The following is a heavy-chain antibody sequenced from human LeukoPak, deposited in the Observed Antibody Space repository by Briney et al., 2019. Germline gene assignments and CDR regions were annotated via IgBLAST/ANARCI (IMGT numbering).Heavy chain of an antibody. CDR2: ISYDGSNK. Sequence: GGSLRLSCAASGFTFSSYAMHWVRQAPGKGLEWVAVISYDGSNKYYADSVKGRFTISRDNAKNSLYLQMNSLRAEDTTVYYCARRVYNSGWYIDYWGQGTLVTVSS. CDR3: ARRVYNSGWYIDY. J-gene: IGHJ4*02. D-gene: IGHD6-19*01. CDR1: GFTFSSYA. V-gene: IGHV3-30-3*01.